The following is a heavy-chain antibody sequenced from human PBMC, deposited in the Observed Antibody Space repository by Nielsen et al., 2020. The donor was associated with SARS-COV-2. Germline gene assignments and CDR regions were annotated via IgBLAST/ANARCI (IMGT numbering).Heavy chain of an antibody. CDR2: IIPIFGTA. V-gene: IGHV1-69*13. J-gene: IGHJ6*02. D-gene: IGHD3-3*01. CDR3: ARPIRFLEWLSDYGMDV. Sequence: SVKVSCKASGGTFISYAISWVRQAPGQGLDWMGGIIPIFGTANYAQKFQGRVTITADESTSPAYMELSSLRSEDTAVYYCARPIRFLEWLSDYGMDVWGQGTTVTVSS. CDR1: GGTFISYA.